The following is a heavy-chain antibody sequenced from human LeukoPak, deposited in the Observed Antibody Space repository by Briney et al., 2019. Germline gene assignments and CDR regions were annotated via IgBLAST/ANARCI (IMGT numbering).Heavy chain of an antibody. V-gene: IGHV1-69*13. CDR1: GGTFSSYA. J-gene: IGHJ4*02. CDR2: IIPIFGTA. Sequence: ASVKVSCKASGGTFSSYAISWVRQAPGQGLEWMGGIIPIFGTANYAQKFQGRVTITADESTSTAYMELSSLRSEDTAVYYCATELSSTRDYWGQGTLVTVSS. D-gene: IGHD6-13*01. CDR3: ATELSSTRDY.